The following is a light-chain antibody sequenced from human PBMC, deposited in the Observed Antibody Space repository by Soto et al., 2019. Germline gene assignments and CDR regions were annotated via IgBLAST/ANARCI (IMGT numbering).Light chain of an antibody. CDR1: SSDVGDYNY. Sequence: QSALTQPASVSGSPGQSITISCTGTSSDVGDYNYVSWYQQHPGKAPKLMISEVSDRSSGVSNRFSASKSGNTASLTISGLQAQDEAEYDCQSYANSLSGSWVFGGGTKVTVL. J-gene: IGLJ3*02. CDR2: EVS. V-gene: IGLV2-14*01. CDR3: QSYANSLSGSWV.